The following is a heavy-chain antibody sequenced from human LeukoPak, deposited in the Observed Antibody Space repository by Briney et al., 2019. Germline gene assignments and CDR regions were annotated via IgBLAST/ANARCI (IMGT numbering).Heavy chain of an antibody. V-gene: IGHV4-4*07. D-gene: IGHD5-24*01. CDR1: GASISTHY. J-gene: IGHJ4*02. CDR3: ARGGGFGIYYFDY. Sequence: SETLSLTCTVSGASISTHYWSWIRLPAGKRLEWIGRIYVSGSTDYNPSLKSRGTMSVDTSKNQFSLKLTSVTAADTAISYCARGGGFGIYYFDYWGQGALVIVSS. CDR2: IYVSGST.